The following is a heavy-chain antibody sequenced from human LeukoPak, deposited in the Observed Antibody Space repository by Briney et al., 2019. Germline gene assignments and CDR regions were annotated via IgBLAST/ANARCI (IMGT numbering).Heavy chain of an antibody. CDR2: IYPGDSDT. D-gene: IGHD6-19*01. V-gene: IGHV5-51*01. Sequence: KPGESLKISCKGSGYSFTSYWIGWVRQMPGKGLEWMGIIYPGDSDTRYSPSFQGQVTISADKSISTAYLQWSSLKASDPAMYYYERHVPSSKAVAGTQYLDYWGQGALLTVSS. CDR3: ERHVPSSKAVAGTQYLDY. J-gene: IGHJ4*02. CDR1: GYSFTSYW.